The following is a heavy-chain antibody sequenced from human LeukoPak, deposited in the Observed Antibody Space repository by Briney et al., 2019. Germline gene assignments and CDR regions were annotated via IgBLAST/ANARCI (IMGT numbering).Heavy chain of an antibody. V-gene: IGHV4-34*01. CDR3: ARGRYSSGWYLDY. Sequence: ASETLSLTCAVYGGSFSGYYWSWIRQPPGKGLEWIGEINHSGSTNYNPPLKSRVTISVDTSKNQFSLKLSSVTAADTAVYYCARGRYSSGWYLDYWGQGTLVTVSS. D-gene: IGHD6-19*01. CDR2: INHSGST. CDR1: GGSFSGYY. J-gene: IGHJ4*02.